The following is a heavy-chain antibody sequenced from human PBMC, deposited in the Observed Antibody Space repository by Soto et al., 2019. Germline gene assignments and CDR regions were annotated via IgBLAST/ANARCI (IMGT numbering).Heavy chain of an antibody. D-gene: IGHD3-3*01. Sequence: ESGGDWVQPGESLRLSCAASGFTFGNYAMTWVRQAPGKGLEWVSTISGSGGGTYYADSVKGRFTISRDNLKNTVSLQMNSLRVEDTAVYYCAKDLQGGDFWSGYFSRDAFDMWGQGTMVTVSS. CDR2: ISGSGGGT. CDR1: GFTFGNYA. J-gene: IGHJ3*02. CDR3: AKDLQGGDFWSGYFSRDAFDM. V-gene: IGHV3-23*01.